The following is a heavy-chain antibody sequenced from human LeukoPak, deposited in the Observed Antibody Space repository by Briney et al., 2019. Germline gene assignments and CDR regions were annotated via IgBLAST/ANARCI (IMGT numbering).Heavy chain of an antibody. CDR2: IKQDGSEK. CDR3: AKDRRPNNYYASGSDY. Sequence: GSLRLSCAASGFTFSSYWMSWVRQAPGKGLEWVANIKQDGSEKYYVDSVKGRFTISRDNAKNSLYMQMNSLRAEDTAVYYCAKDRRPNNYYASGSDYWGQGTLVTVSS. V-gene: IGHV3-7*01. D-gene: IGHD3-10*01. CDR1: GFTFSSYW. J-gene: IGHJ4*02.